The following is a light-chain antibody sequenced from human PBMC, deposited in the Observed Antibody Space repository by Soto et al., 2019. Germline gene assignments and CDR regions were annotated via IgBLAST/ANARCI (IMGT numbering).Light chain of an antibody. V-gene: IGKV1-27*01. CDR1: QGISNY. CDR3: QKYDSAPWT. CDR2: AAS. Sequence: DIQMTQSPSSLSASVRDRVTITCRASQGISNYLAWYQQKPGKVPKLLIYAASTLQSGVPSRFSGSGSGTDFTLTISSLQPEEVATYYCQKYDSAPWTVGQGTKVEIK. J-gene: IGKJ1*01.